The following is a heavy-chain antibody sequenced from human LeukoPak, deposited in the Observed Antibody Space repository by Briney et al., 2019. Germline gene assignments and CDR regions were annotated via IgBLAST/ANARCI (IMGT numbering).Heavy chain of an antibody. Sequence: PSETLSLTCTVSGGSIRSSYYYWGWIRQPPGKGLEWIGSIYYSGSTYYNPSLKSRVTISVDTSKNQFSLKLSSVTAADTAVYYCARENSINLGYFDYWGQGTLVTVSS. CDR1: GGSIRSSYYY. CDR3: ARENSINLGYFDY. J-gene: IGHJ4*02. V-gene: IGHV4-39*02. D-gene: IGHD3-3*02. CDR2: IYYSGST.